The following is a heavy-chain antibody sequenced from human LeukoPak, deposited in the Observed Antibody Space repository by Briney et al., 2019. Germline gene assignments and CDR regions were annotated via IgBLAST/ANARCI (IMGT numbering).Heavy chain of an antibody. D-gene: IGHD6-6*01. CDR1: GGSTSNYY. Sequence: SETLSLTCTVSGGSTSNYYWNWIRQPAGKGLEWIGRVYSTGNANYNPSLKSRVTLSVDTSKNQFSLNLNSVTAADTAVYYCARERYSSSSGGSTTWGQGTLVTVSS. CDR3: ARERYSSSSGGSTT. J-gene: IGHJ4*02. CDR2: VYSTGNA. V-gene: IGHV4-4*07.